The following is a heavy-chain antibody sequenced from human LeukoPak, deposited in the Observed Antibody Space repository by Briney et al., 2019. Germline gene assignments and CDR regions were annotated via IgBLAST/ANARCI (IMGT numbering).Heavy chain of an antibody. D-gene: IGHD3-22*01. CDR2: INPNSGGT. V-gene: IGHV1-2*02. CDR3: ARGARHYYDSSGYHWFDP. Sequence: GASVKVSCKASGYTFTGYYMHWVRQAPGQGLEWMGWINPNSGGTNYAQKFQGRVTMTRDTSIRTAYMELSRLRSDDTAVYYCARGARHYYDSSGYHWFDPWGQGTLVTVSS. CDR1: GYTFTGYY. J-gene: IGHJ5*02.